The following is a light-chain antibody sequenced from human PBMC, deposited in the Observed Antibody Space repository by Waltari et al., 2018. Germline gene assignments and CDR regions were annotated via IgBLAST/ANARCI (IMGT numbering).Light chain of an antibody. Sequence: DIVMTQSPDALAVSLGERSTINCKSSQSVLYSSKNKNFLAWYQRQKGQPPKLLIYWAATRASGVPDRVSGSGSGTHLTLPIRSRQAEDVAVYYCQQYYSSPLTFGQGTKLQIK. CDR3: QQYYSSPLT. V-gene: IGKV4-1*01. CDR2: WAA. CDR1: QSVLYSSKNKNF. J-gene: IGKJ1*01.